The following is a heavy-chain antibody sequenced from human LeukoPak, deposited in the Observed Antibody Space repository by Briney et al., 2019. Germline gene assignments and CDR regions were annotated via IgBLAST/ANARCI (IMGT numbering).Heavy chain of an antibody. D-gene: IGHD2-2*01. J-gene: IGHJ3*02. V-gene: IGHV1-2*02. CDR2: INPNSGGT. CDR1: GYTFTGYY. CDR3: ARFSIVVVPADSNAFDI. Sequence: ASVKVSCKASGYTFTGYYMHWVRQAPGQGLEWMGWINPNSGGTNYAQKFQGRVTMTGDTSISTAYMELSRLRSDDTAVYYCARFSIVVVPADSNAFDIWGQGTMVTVSS.